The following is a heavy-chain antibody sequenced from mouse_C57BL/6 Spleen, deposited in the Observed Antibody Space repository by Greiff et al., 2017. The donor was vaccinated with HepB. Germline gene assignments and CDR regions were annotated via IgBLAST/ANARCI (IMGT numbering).Heavy chain of an antibody. CDR2: ISSGSSTI. CDR1: GFTFSDYG. Sequence: EVQVVESGGGLVKPGGSLKLSCAASGFTFSDYGMHWVRQAPEKGLEWVAYISSGSSTIYYADTVKGRFTISRDNAKNTLFLQMTSLRSEDTAMYDWARSHYGNYEDGYCEVWGTGTTVTVSS. V-gene: IGHV5-17*01. J-gene: IGHJ1*03. CDR3: ARSHYGNYEDGYCEV. D-gene: IGHD2-1*01.